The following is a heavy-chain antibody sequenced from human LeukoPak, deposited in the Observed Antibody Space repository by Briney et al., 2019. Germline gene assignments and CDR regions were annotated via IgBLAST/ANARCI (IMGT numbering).Heavy chain of an antibody. CDR3: TRMGSTGYDDY. CDR2: IRDKANSYAT. J-gene: IGHJ4*02. D-gene: IGHD5-12*01. V-gene: IGHV3-73*01. Sequence: GGSLRPSCAVSGFTFSGSAMHWVRQASGKGLEWVGRIRDKANSYATTCAASVKGRFTMSRDDSKNTAYLQMNSLKTEDTAVYYCTRMGSTGYDDYWGQGTLVTVSS. CDR1: GFTFSGSA.